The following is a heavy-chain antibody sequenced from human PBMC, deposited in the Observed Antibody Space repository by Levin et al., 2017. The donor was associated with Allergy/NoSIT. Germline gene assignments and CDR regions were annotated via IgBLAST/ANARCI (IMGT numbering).Heavy chain of an antibody. CDR1: GGSISSSSYY. D-gene: IGHD5-12*01. CDR2: IYYSGST. CDR3: ARSLRHGYYYGMDV. J-gene: IGHJ6*02. Sequence: SETLSLTCTVSGGSISSSSYYWGWIRQPPGTGLEWIGSIYYSGSTYYNPSLKSRVTISVDTSKNQFSLKLSSVTAADTAVYYCARSLRHGYYYGMDVWGQGTTVTVSS. V-gene: IGHV4-39*07.